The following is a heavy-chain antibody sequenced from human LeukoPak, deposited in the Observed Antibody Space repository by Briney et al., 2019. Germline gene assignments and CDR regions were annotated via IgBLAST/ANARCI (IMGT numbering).Heavy chain of an antibody. V-gene: IGHV3-23*01. CDR3: AGQWELLPSDDY. Sequence: GGSLRLSCAASGFTFRIYAMTWVRQAPGKGLEWVSAISGSGGSTYYADSVKGRFTISRDNSKNTLYLQMNSLRAEDTAVYYCAGQWELLPSDDYWGQGTLVTVSS. CDR2: ISGSGGST. J-gene: IGHJ4*02. D-gene: IGHD1-26*01. CDR1: GFTFRIYA.